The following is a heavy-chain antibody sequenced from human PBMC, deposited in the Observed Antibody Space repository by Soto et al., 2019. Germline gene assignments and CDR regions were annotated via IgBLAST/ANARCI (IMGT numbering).Heavy chain of an antibody. Sequence: ASVKVSCKASGYTFTDYNLHWVRQSPGQGLEWMGWINPNSGGTNYAQKFQGRVTMTRDTSISTAYMELSRLRSDDTAVYYCARASDSRDAFDIWGQGTMVTVSS. CDR3: ARASDSRDAFDI. D-gene: IGHD3-22*01. CDR1: GYTFTDYN. V-gene: IGHV1-2*02. CDR2: INPNSGGT. J-gene: IGHJ3*02.